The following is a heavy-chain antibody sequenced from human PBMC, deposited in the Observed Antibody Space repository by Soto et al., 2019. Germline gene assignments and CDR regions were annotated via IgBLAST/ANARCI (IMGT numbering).Heavy chain of an antibody. CDR3: AREGLRPGVDALDI. V-gene: IGHV3-13*01. CDR2: IGTGGNT. CDR1: GFRLSNYD. Sequence: PGRSLRLSCAASGFRLSNYDFHRVRQATGEGLEWVSAIGTGGNTFYSDSVKGRFTISRENAKNSLYLEMNSLRVGDTAVYYCAREGLRPGVDALDIWGQGTVVTVSS. J-gene: IGHJ3*02.